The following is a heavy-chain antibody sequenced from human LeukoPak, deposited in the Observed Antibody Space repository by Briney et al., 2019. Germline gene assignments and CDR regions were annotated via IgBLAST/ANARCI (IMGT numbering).Heavy chain of an antibody. Sequence: AETRSLTCTVSGGSISSYYWSWIRQPPGKGLEWIGYIYYSGSTNYNPSLKSRVTISVDTSKNQFSLKLSSVTAADTAVYYCARHVEGLEFEWLLPYDAFDIWGQGTMVTVPS. J-gene: IGHJ3*02. CDR3: ARHVEGLEFEWLLPYDAFDI. CDR1: GGSISSYY. V-gene: IGHV4-59*08. D-gene: IGHD3-9*01. CDR2: IYYSGST.